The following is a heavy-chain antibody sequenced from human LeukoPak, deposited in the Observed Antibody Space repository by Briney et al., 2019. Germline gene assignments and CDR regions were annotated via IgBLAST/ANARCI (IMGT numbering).Heavy chain of an antibody. V-gene: IGHV1-69*04. CDR2: IIPILGIA. J-gene: IGHJ5*02. D-gene: IGHD6-19*01. CDR3: ASSGSGWYGWFEP. CDR1: GGTFSSYA. Sequence: SVKVSCKASGGTFSSYAISWVRQAPGQGLEWMGRIIPILGIATYAQKFQGRVTITADKSTSTAYMELSSLRSEDTAVYYCASSGSGWYGWFEPWGQGTLVTVSS.